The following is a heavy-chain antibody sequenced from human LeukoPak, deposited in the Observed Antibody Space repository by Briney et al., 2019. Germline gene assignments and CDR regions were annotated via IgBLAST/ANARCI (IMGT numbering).Heavy chain of an antibody. CDR2: IIPMFTTP. CDR1: GGTFSTAA. J-gene: IGHJ5*02. Sequence: SVKVSCKTSGGTFSTAAISWFRRAPGQGLEWMARIIPMFTTPDYAYKFLDRVTITADKSTSTAYMELTTLTSDDTAVYFCASSVAAAINNIFAPWGQGTLVTVSS. CDR3: ASSVAAAINNIFAP. V-gene: IGHV1-69*06. D-gene: IGHD2-2*02.